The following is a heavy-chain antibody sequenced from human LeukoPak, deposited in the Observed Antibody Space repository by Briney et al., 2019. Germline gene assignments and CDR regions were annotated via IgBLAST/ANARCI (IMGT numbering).Heavy chain of an antibody. D-gene: IGHD3-10*02. Sequence: PGGSLRLSCAASGFTFNSYGMYWVRQAPGKGLEWVSAISGSGSNTYYADSVKGRFTISRDTSNNTLYLQMNSLRTEDAAAYYCAKALGRAGASGHVLWGQGTLVTVSS. CDR1: GFTFNSYG. V-gene: IGHV3-23*01. CDR2: ISGSGSNT. J-gene: IGHJ4*02. CDR3: AKALGRAGASGHVL.